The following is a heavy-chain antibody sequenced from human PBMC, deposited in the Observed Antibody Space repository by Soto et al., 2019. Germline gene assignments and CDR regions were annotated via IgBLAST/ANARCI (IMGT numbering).Heavy chain of an antibody. CDR3: ARAPSPKGISWYWVDY. V-gene: IGHV4-59*01. CDR1: GGSISNYY. CDR2: VHSSGST. D-gene: IGHD6-13*01. Sequence: QVQLQESGPGLVKPSETLSLTCSVSGGSISNYYWTWIRQSPGKGLEWIGYVHSSGSTNQQPSLKRRVTISAYTSNNHFSLRLRSVTAADTAVYYCARAPSPKGISWYWVDYWGQGTLVTVSS. J-gene: IGHJ4*02.